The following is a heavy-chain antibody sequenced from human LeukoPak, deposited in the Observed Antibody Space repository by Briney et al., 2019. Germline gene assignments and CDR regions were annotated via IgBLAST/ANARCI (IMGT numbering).Heavy chain of an antibody. V-gene: IGHV4-4*07. Sequence: PSETLSLTCTVSGGSISSYYWSWIRQPAGKGLEWIGRIYTSGSTNYNPSLKSRVTMSVDTSKNQFSLKLSSVTAADTAVYYCAGDYGSPGDYYYMDVWGKGTTVTISS. CDR3: AGDYGSPGDYYYMDV. J-gene: IGHJ6*03. CDR1: GGSISSYY. CDR2: IYTSGST. D-gene: IGHD4-17*01.